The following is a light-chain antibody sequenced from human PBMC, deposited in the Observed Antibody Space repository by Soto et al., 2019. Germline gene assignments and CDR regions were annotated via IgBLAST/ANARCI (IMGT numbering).Light chain of an antibody. CDR1: QTISDY. V-gene: IGKV1-39*01. J-gene: IGKJ4*01. CDR2: GSS. CDR3: QQTYDSLVS. Sequence: DIQMTQSPPSLSASVGDRVTITCRASQTISDYLHWYQQKPGKAPTLLIYGSSSLQTGVPPMFSGSGSGTEFTLTISSLQPEDFGTYYCQQTYDSLVSFGGGTKVDLK.